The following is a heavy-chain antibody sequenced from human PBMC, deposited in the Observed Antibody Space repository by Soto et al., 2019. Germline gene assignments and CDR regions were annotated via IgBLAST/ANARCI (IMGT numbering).Heavy chain of an antibody. V-gene: IGHV4-59*01. CDR1: GGSISSYY. Sequence: SETLSLTCTVSGGSISSYYWSWIRQPPGKGLEWIGYIYYSGSTNYNPSLKSRVTISVDTSKSQFSLKLSSVTAADTAVYYCARARGSSGPLDYWGQGTLVTVSS. D-gene: IGHD3-22*01. CDR3: ARARGSSGPLDY. J-gene: IGHJ4*02. CDR2: IYYSGST.